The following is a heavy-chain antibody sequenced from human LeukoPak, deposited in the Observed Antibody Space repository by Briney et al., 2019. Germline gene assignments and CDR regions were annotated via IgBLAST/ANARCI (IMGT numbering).Heavy chain of an antibody. D-gene: IGHD3-22*01. Sequence: SETLSLTCAVYGGSFSGYYWSWIRQPPGKGLEWIGEINHSGSTNYNPSLKSRVTISVDTSKNQFSLKLSSVTAADTAVYYCARVNYDSSGYSPDYYYYGMDVWGQGTTVTVSS. CDR2: INHSGST. V-gene: IGHV4-34*01. CDR3: ARVNYDSSGYSPDYYYYGMDV. J-gene: IGHJ6*02. CDR1: GGSFSGYY.